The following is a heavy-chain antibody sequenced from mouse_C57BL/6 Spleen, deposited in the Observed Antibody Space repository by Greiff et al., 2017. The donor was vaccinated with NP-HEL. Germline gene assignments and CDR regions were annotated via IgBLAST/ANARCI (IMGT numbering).Heavy chain of an antibody. CDR2: IDPEGGDT. Sequence: VQLKQSGAELVRPGASVKLSCTASGFNIKDYYMHWVKQRPEQGLEWIGRIDPEGGDTEYAPKFQGKATMTADTSSNTAYLQLSSLTSEATAVYYCTVYYYGSGYWFAYWGQGTLVTVSA. CDR3: TVYYYGSGYWFAY. V-gene: IGHV14-1*01. D-gene: IGHD1-1*01. CDR1: GFNIKDYY. J-gene: IGHJ3*01.